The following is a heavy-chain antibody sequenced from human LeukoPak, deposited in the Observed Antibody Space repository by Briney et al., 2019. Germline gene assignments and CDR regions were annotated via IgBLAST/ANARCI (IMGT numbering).Heavy chain of an antibody. D-gene: IGHD3-22*01. CDR3: ARDDYLAKNAMIQGY. V-gene: IGHV1-46*01. J-gene: IGHJ4*02. CDR2: INPSGGGT. Sequence: ASVKVSCKASGYTLTSYYMHWVRQAPGQGVEWMGIINPSGGGTSYTQKFQGRVTMTRDTSTSTVYMELSRLRSEDTAVYYCARDDYLAKNAMIQGYWGQGTLVTVSS. CDR1: GYTLTSYY.